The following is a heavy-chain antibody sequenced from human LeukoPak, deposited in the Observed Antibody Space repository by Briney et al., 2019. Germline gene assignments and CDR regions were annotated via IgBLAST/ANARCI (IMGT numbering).Heavy chain of an antibody. V-gene: IGHV3-30*04. J-gene: IGHJ3*02. CDR1: GFTFSSYA. CDR2: ISYVGGNK. D-gene: IGHD3-10*01. Sequence: GGSLRLSCAASGFTFSSYAMRWVRQAPGKGLEWVAVISYVGGNKYYADSVKGRFTISRDNSKNTLYLQMNSLRAEDTAVYYCASLAGPGSYWGREDASDISAQGTMVSLSS. CDR3: ASLAGPGSYWGREDASDI.